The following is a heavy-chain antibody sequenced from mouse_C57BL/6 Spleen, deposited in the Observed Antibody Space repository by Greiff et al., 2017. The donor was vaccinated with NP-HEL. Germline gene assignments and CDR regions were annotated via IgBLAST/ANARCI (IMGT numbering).Heavy chain of an antibody. CDR2: IDPSDSET. J-gene: IGHJ2*01. V-gene: IGHV1-52*01. Sequence: QVQLQQPGAELVRPGSSVKLSCKASGYTFTSYWMHWVKQRPIQGLEWIGNIDPSDSETHCNQKFKDKATLTVDKSSSTAYMQLSSLTSEDSAVYYCARDRFYYGSSYEYFDYWGQGTTLTVSS. CDR1: GYTFTSYW. CDR3: ARDRFYYGSSYEYFDY. D-gene: IGHD1-1*01.